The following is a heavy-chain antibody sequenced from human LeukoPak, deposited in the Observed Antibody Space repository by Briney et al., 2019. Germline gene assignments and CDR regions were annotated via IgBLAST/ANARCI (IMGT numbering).Heavy chain of an antibody. CDR2: IYYSGNT. CDR3: ASTNCSSAGCYGANWFDP. J-gene: IGHJ5*02. CDR1: GGSISSGDYY. Sequence: SETLSLTCTVSGGSISSGDYYWSWIRQPPGKGLEWIGYIYYSGNTFHYNPSLKSRVNISVDTSKNQFSLRLSSVTAVGTAVYYCASTNCSSAGCYGANWFDPWGQGTLVTVSS. V-gene: IGHV4-30-4*08. D-gene: IGHD2-2*01.